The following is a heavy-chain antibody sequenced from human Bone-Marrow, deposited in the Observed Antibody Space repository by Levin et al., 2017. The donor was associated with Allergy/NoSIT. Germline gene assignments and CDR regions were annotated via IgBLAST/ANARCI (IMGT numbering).Heavy chain of an antibody. D-gene: IGHD3-9*01. CDR1: GFTFSSYW. CDR3: ARVECYDILTGYYGCFSGGVYYYYMDV. Sequence: GGSLRLSCAASGFTFSSYWMTWVRQAPGKGLEWVANINEDGSEKYYVDSVKGRFTISRDSAKNSLYLQMNSLRAEDTADYYCARVECYDILTGYYGCFSGGVYYYYMDVWGKGTTVTVSS. J-gene: IGHJ6*03. CDR2: INEDGSEK. V-gene: IGHV3-7*03.